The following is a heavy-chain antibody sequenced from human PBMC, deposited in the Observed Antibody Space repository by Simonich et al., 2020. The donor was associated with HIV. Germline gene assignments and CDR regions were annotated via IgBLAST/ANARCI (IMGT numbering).Heavy chain of an antibody. CDR2: ISSSSSYI. Sequence: EVQLVESGGGLVKPGGSLRLSCAASGFTFSSYSMNWVRQAPGKGLEWVSSISSSSSYIYYADSVKGRFTISRDNAKNSLYLQMTSLRAEDTAVYYCARDGRKGSSTSCSDYWGQGTLVTVSS. CDR3: ARDGRKGSSTSCSDY. V-gene: IGHV3-21*01. CDR1: GFTFSSYS. J-gene: IGHJ4*02. D-gene: IGHD2-2*01.